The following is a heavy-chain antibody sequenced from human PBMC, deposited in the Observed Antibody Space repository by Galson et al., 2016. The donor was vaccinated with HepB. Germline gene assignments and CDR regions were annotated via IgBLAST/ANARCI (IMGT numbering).Heavy chain of an antibody. Sequence: LEWVSGMSDSDDIYYSPTVKGRFTISRDNSKNTVFLQLTSLRAEDTAVYYCAKDKRGHSSAWYWYFDYWGPGTLVSVSS. V-gene: IGHV3-23*01. J-gene: IGHJ4*02. CDR2: MSDSDDI. CDR3: AKDKRGHSSAWYWYFDY. D-gene: IGHD6-13*01.